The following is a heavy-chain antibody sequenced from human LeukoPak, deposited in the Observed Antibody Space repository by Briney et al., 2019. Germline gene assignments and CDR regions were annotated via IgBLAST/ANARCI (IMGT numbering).Heavy chain of an antibody. V-gene: IGHV4-38-2*02. Sequence: SETLSLTCSVSGYSISSGFYWGWIRQPPGKGLEWIGSIFHSGSTYYNPSLKSRVTISVDTSKNQFSLKLSSVTAADTAVYYCASANYYDSSGYSRGAFDIWGQGTMVTVSS. D-gene: IGHD3-22*01. CDR1: GYSISSGFY. CDR3: ASANYYDSSGYSRGAFDI. J-gene: IGHJ3*02. CDR2: IFHSGST.